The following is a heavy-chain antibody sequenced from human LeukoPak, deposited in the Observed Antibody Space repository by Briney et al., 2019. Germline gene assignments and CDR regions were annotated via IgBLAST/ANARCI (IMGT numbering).Heavy chain of an antibody. CDR2: IKQDGSEK. CDR3: ARDSGLGALRSY. D-gene: IGHD3-16*01. V-gene: IGHV3-7*01. CDR1: GFTFSSYW. J-gene: IGHJ4*02. Sequence: PGESLRLSCAASGFTFSSYWMSWVRQAPGKGLEWVANIKQDGSEKYYVDSVKGRFTTSRDNAKNSLYPQMNSLRAEDAAVYYCARDSGLGALRSYWGQGTLVTVSS.